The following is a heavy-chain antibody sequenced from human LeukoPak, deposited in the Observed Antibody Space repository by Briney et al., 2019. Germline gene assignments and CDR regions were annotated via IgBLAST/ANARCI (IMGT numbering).Heavy chain of an antibody. CDR2: IYYSGST. D-gene: IGHD3-10*01. CDR1: GGSISSGDYY. Sequence: PSETLSLTCTVSGGSISSGDYYWSWIRQPPGKGLEWIGYIYYSGSTYYNPSLKSRVTISVDTSKNQFSLKLGSVTAADTAVYYCATSFTIQGTFDIWGQGTTVTVSS. V-gene: IGHV4-30-4*08. CDR3: ATSFTIQGTFDI. J-gene: IGHJ3*02.